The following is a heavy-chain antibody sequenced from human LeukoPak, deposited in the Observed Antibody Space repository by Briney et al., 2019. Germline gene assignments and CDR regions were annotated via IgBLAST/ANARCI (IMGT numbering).Heavy chain of an antibody. Sequence: ASVKVSCKVSGYTLTELSMHWVRQAPGKGLEWMGGFDPEDGETIYAQKFQGRVTMTEDTSTDTAYMELSSLRSEDTAVYYCATDLWGGKWELLRPSNHDYWGQGTLVTVSS. CDR3: ATDLWGGKWELLRPSNHDY. CDR2: FDPEDGET. CDR1: GYTLTELS. V-gene: IGHV1-24*01. J-gene: IGHJ4*02. D-gene: IGHD1-26*01.